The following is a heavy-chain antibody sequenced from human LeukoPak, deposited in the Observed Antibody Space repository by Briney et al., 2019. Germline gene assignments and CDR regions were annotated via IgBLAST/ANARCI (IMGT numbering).Heavy chain of an antibody. Sequence: PGGSLRLSCAASGFTFSIYGMHWVRQAPGKWLEWVAVISYDGSNKYYADSVKGRFTISRGNSKNTLYLQMNSLRAEDTAVYYCAKGAGWIHLWFVYWGQGTLVTVSS. J-gene: IGHJ4*02. CDR2: ISYDGSNK. D-gene: IGHD5-18*01. CDR3: AKGAGWIHLWFVY. CDR1: GFTFSIYG. V-gene: IGHV3-30*18.